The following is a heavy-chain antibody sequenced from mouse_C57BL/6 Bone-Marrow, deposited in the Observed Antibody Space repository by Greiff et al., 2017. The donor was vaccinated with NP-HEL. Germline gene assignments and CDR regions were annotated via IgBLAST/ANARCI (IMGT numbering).Heavy chain of an antibody. V-gene: IGHV5-6*01. Sequence: EVQVVESGGDLVKPGGSLKLSCAASGFTFSSYGMSWVRQTPDKRLEWVATISSGGSYTYYPDSVKGRFTISRDNAKNTLYLQVSRLKSEDTAVDYCARQESYYDYDVGDYWGQGTTLTVSS. D-gene: IGHD2-4*01. CDR1: GFTFSSYG. CDR3: ARQESYYDYDVGDY. J-gene: IGHJ2*01. CDR2: ISSGGSYT.